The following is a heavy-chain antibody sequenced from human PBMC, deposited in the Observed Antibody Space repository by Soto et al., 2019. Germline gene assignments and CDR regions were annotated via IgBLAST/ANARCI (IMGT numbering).Heavy chain of an antibody. V-gene: IGHV3-30*18. J-gene: IGHJ4*02. CDR3: AKFWPSCGSSWYWGEDFDY. Sequence: GGSLRLSCAASGFTFSSYGMHWVRQAPGKGLARVAVISYDGSTKYYADSVKGRFTISRDNSKNTLYLQMNSLRAEDTAVYYCAKFWPSCGSSWYWGEDFDYGGQGTLVTVSS. CDR1: GFTFSSYG. D-gene: IGHD6-13*01. CDR2: ISYDGSTK.